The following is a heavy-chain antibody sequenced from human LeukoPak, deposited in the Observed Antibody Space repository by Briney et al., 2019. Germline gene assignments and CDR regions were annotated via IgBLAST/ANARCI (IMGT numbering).Heavy chain of an antibody. CDR1: GGSFSGYY. Sequence: SETLSLTYAVYGGSFSGYYWSWIRQPPGKGLEWIGEINHSGSTNYNPSLKSRVTISVDTSKNQFSLKLSSVTAADTAVYYCARGGHGAQNRYYMDVWGKGTTVTVSS. CDR2: INHSGST. J-gene: IGHJ6*03. V-gene: IGHV4-34*01. D-gene: IGHD4-17*01. CDR3: ARGGHGAQNRYYMDV.